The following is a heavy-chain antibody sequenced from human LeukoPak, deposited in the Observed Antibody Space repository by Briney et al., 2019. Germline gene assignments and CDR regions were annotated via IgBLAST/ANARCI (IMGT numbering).Heavy chain of an antibody. CDR1: GFTFGDYA. V-gene: IGHV3-49*04. D-gene: IGHD6-13*01. CDR3: TSASMAAAGKFDY. Sequence: GGSLRLSCTASGFTFGDYAMSWVRQAPGKGLEWVGFTRSKAYGGTTEYAASVKGRFTISRDDSKSIAYLQMNSLKTEDTAVYYCTSASMAAAGKFDYWGQGTLVTVSS. CDR2: TRSKAYGGTT. J-gene: IGHJ4*02.